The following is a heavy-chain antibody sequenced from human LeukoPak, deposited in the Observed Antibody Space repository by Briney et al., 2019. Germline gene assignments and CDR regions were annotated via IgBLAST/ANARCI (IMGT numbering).Heavy chain of an antibody. J-gene: IGHJ6*02. D-gene: IGHD3-10*01. CDR1: GGSISSYY. CDR3: ARAAGSVSYYYYYYGRDV. Sequence: SETLSLTCTVSGGSISSYYWSWLRQPTGKGLVWIGYIYYSGSTNYYPSLKSRVTISVDTSKKQFSLKLSSVTASDTAVYYCARAAGSVSYYYYYYGRDVWGQGTTVTVSS. CDR2: IYYSGST. V-gene: IGHV4-59*12.